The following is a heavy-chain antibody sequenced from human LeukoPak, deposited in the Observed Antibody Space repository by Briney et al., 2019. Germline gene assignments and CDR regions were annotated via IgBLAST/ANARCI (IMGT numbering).Heavy chain of an antibody. CDR3: ARESSSSTYNWFDP. CDR1: GYSISSAYH. V-gene: IGHV4-38-2*02. J-gene: IGHJ5*02. D-gene: IGHD6-6*01. Sequence: SETLSLTCTVSGYSISSAYHWGWIRQPPGKGLEWIGSIYHSGSTYYNPSLKSRVTISVDTSKNQFSLKLSSVTAADTAVYYCARESSSSTYNWFDPWGQETLVTVSS. CDR2: IYHSGST.